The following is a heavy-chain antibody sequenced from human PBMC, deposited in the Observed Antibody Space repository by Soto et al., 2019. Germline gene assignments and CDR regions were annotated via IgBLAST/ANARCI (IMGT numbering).Heavy chain of an antibody. CDR2: IIPIFGTA. CDR1: GGTFSSYA. J-gene: IGHJ5*02. Sequence: SVKASCKASGGTFSSYAISWVRQSPGQGLEWMGGIIPIFGTANYAQKSQGRVTITADESTSTAYMELSSLRSEDTAVYYCASRFTSFNTMIEPQGWFDPWGQGTLVTVSS. CDR3: ASRFTSFNTMIEPQGWFDP. V-gene: IGHV1-69*13. D-gene: IGHD3-22*01.